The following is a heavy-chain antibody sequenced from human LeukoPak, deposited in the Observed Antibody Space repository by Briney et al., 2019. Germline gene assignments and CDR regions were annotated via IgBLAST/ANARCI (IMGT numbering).Heavy chain of an antibody. V-gene: IGHV4-4*02. D-gene: IGHD6-19*01. Sequence: PSETLSLTCAVSGGSISSNWWSWVRQPPGKGLEWIGEIDHSGSTNYNPSLKSRVTISVDTSKNQFSLKLSSVTAADTAVYYCARANAGYSGGWPIRRVYYYYMDVWGKGTTVTVSS. J-gene: IGHJ6*03. CDR3: ARANAGYSGGWPIRRVYYYYMDV. CDR1: GGSISSNW. CDR2: IDHSGST.